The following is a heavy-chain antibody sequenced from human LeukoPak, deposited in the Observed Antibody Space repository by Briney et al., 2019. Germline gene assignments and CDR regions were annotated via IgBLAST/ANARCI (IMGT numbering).Heavy chain of an antibody. Sequence: ASVKVSCKASGYTFTGYYMHWVRQAPGQGLEWMGWINPNSGGTNYAQKFQGKVTMTRDTSISTAYMELSRLRSDDTAVYYCARARYSGSYYDAFDIWGQGTMVTVSS. J-gene: IGHJ3*02. CDR2: INPNSGGT. D-gene: IGHD1-26*01. CDR1: GYTFTGYY. CDR3: ARARYSGSYYDAFDI. V-gene: IGHV1-2*02.